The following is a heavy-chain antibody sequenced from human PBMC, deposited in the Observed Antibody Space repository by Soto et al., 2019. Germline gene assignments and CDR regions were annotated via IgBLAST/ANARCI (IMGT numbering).Heavy chain of an antibody. J-gene: IGHJ5*02. CDR3: ARSGSSSVVSGWFDP. Sequence: GASVKVSCKASGYTFTSYGISWVRQAPGQGLEWMGWISAYNGNTNYAQKLQGRVTMTTDTSTSTAYMELRSLRSDDTAVYYCARSGSSSVVSGWFDPWGQGTLVTVSS. V-gene: IGHV1-18*01. CDR1: GYTFTSYG. CDR2: ISAYNGNT. D-gene: IGHD6-6*01.